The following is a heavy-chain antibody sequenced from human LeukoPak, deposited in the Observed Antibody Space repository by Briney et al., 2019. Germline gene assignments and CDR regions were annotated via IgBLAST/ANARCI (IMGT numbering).Heavy chain of an antibody. J-gene: IGHJ6*02. CDR3: ARTFSGSYYYYGMDV. Sequence: SETLSLTCTVSGDSISSYYWSWIRQPPGKGLEWVAYISYSGSTNYNPSLKSRVTISVDTSKNQFSLKLSSVTAADTAVYYCARTFSGSYYYYGMDVWGQGTTVTVSS. D-gene: IGHD1-26*01. CDR1: GDSISSYY. V-gene: IGHV4-59*01. CDR2: ISYSGST.